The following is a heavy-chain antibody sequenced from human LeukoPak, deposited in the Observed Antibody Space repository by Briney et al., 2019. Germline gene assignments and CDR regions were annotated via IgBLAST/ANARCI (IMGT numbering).Heavy chain of an antibody. Sequence: GASVKVTCKASGYAFTSYYMHWVRQAPGQGLEWMGIINPSGGSTSYAQKFQGRVTMTRDTSTSTAYMELSSLRSEDTAVYYCARGRWLQFFYYWGQGTLVTVSS. J-gene: IGHJ4*02. CDR1: GYAFTSYY. CDR3: ARGRWLQFFYY. V-gene: IGHV1-46*01. CDR2: INPSGGST. D-gene: IGHD5-24*01.